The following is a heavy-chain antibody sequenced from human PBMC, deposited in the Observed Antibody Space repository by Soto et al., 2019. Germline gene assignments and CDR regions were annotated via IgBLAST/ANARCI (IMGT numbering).Heavy chain of an antibody. J-gene: IGHJ3*02. CDR1: GYPFTRCD. D-gene: IGHD1-1*01. CDR2: ISVDNGNT. CDR3: ARASSHLDSRNLAFDI. V-gene: IGHV1-18*01. Sequence: QVQLVQSGAEVKKPGASVKVSCKASGYPFTRCDITWGRQAPGQGLELMGWISVDNGNTNYAQKLQGRVTMTTDTSTRTDYMELRSLRSDDKAVYYCARASSHLDSRNLAFDIWGQGTMVTVSS.